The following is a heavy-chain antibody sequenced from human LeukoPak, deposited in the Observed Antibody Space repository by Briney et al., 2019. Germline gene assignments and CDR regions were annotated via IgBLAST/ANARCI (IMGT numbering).Heavy chain of an antibody. CDR2: IKHDGST. CDR1: GGSVSGYY. D-gene: IGHD1-14*01. CDR3: ARHLLRTSTPFDY. J-gene: IGHJ4*02. V-gene: IGHV4-34*01. Sequence: PSEILSLTCAVYGGSVSGYYWSWIRQPPGKGLECIGEIKHDGSTKYNSSLKSRVTISIDTSKNQFSLKLSSVTAADTAVYYCARHLLRTSTPFDYWDQGNLVTVSS.